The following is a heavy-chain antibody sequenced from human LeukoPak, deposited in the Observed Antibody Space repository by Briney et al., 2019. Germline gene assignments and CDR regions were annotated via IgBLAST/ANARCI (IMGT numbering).Heavy chain of an antibody. D-gene: IGHD3-22*01. V-gene: IGHV4-34*01. CDR3: ARDRYYYDSSGYYGRYWYFDL. J-gene: IGHJ2*01. CDR2: INHSGST. CDR1: GGSFSGYY. Sequence: SETLSLTCAVYGGSFSGYYWSWVRQPPGKGLEWIGEINHSGSTNYNPSLKSRVTISVDTSKNQFSLKLSSVTAADTAVYYCARDRYYYDSSGYYGRYWYFDLWGRGTLVTVSS.